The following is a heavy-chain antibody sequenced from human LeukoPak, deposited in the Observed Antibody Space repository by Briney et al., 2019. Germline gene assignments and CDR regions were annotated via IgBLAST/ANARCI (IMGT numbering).Heavy chain of an antibody. CDR1: GFSFSSYA. V-gene: IGHV3-64*02. CDR3: ARMDKGDYDYFDY. Sequence: PGGSLRLSCAASGFSFSSYAMQWIRQAAGKGLECVAAISTSGDSTSYAASVKGRFTISRDNSKNTMYLQMGSLRSDDMAVYYCARMDKGDYDYFDYWGQGALVTVSS. J-gene: IGHJ4*02. D-gene: IGHD4-17*01. CDR2: ISTSGDST.